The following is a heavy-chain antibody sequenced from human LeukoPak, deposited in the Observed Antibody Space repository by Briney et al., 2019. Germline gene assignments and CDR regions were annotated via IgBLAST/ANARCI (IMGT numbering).Heavy chain of an antibody. J-gene: IGHJ4*02. Sequence: GESLKISCQGSGYNFISNWIGWVRQTPGKGLEFLGIIYPHDSSTIYSPSFQGQVTVSADESISTAYLQWSSLKASDTAMYYCARTRRDGYNSQDYYFDYWGQGTLVTVSS. D-gene: IGHD5-24*01. CDR1: GYNFISNW. CDR2: IYPHDSST. CDR3: ARTRRDGYNSQDYYFDY. V-gene: IGHV5-51*01.